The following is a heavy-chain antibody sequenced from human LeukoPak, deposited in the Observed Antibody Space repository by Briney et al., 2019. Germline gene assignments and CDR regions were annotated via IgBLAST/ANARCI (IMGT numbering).Heavy chain of an antibody. Sequence: ASVKVSCKASGGTFSSYAISWVRQAPGQGLEWIGGIIPIFGTANYAQKFQGIVTITTDESTSTAYMELSSLRSEDTAVYYCARLRDCSGGSCFHWFDPWGQGTLVTVSS. CDR2: IIPIFGTA. J-gene: IGHJ5*02. CDR1: GGTFSSYA. CDR3: ARLRDCSGGSCFHWFDP. D-gene: IGHD2-15*01. V-gene: IGHV1-69*05.